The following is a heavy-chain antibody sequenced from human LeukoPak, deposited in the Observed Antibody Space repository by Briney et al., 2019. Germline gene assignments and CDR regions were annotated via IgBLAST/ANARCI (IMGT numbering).Heavy chain of an antibody. V-gene: IGHV4-39*01. CDR3: ARWSYGNYYYYYMDV. J-gene: IGHJ6*03. CDR2: IYYSGST. CDR1: GGSISSSNYY. Sequence: SETLSLTCTVSGGSISSSNYYWGWIRQPPGKGLEWIGSIYYSGSTYYSPSLKSRVTISVDTSKNQFSLKLSSVTAADTAVYYCARWSYGNYYYYYMDVWGKGTTVTISS. D-gene: IGHD5-18*01.